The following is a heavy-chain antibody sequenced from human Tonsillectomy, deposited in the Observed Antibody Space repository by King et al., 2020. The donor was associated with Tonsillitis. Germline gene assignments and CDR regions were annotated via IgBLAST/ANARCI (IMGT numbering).Heavy chain of an antibody. CDR3: AKDLPAPDYDFDYDAFDI. J-gene: IGHJ3*02. D-gene: IGHD3-3*01. V-gene: IGHV3-23*04. CDR2: ISGGGEST. Sequence: VQLVESGGGLVQPGGSLGLSCAASGFTFSSYAMSWVRQTPGKGLEWVSTISGGGESTYYADSVKGRFIISRDNSKNTLYLQMNSLRAEDTAVYYCAKDLPAPDYDFDYDAFDIWGQGTMVTVSS. CDR1: GFTFSSYA.